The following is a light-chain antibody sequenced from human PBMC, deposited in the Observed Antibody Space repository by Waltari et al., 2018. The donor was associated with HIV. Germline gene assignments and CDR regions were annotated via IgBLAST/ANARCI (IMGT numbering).Light chain of an antibody. V-gene: IGKV1-39*01. J-gene: IGKJ1*01. CDR1: QTITTY. CDR2: GAS. Sequence: MTQSPSSLSASVGDRVTITCRASQTITTYLSWYQQKAGTAPKLLIYGASNLQSGVPSRFSASGSGTDFTLTISNLQPEDFASYYCLQSYTYPWTFGQGTKVDIK. CDR3: LQSYTYPWT.